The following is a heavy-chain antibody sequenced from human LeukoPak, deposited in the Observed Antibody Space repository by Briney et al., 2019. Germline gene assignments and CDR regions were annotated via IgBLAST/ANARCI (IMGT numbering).Heavy chain of an antibody. CDR2: IWYDGSNK. J-gene: IGHJ4*02. D-gene: IGHD3-22*01. Sequence: PGRSLRLSCAASGFTFSSYGMHWVRQAPGKGLEWVAVIWYDGSNKYYADSVKGRFTISRDNSKNTLYLQMNSLRAEDTAVYYCARGFRSYDSSGYPRVDFDYWGQGTLVTVSS. V-gene: IGHV3-33*01. CDR1: GFTFSSYG. CDR3: ARGFRSYDSSGYPRVDFDY.